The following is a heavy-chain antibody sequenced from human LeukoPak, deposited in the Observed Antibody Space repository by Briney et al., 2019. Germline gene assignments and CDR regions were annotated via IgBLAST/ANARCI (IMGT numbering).Heavy chain of an antibody. J-gene: IGHJ3*02. CDR3: AGMPIMITFGHAFDI. Sequence: GGSLRLSCAASGFTFSSYSMNWVRQAPGKGLGWGSSISSSSSYIYYADSVKGRFTISRDNAKNSLYLQMNSLRAEDTAVYYCAGMPIMITFGHAFDIWGQGTMVTVSS. CDR2: ISSSSSYI. V-gene: IGHV3-21*01. CDR1: GFTFSSYS. D-gene: IGHD3-16*01.